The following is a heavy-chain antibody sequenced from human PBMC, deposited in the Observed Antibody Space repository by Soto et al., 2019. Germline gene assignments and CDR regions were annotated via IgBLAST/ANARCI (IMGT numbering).Heavy chain of an antibody. J-gene: IGHJ5*02. V-gene: IGHV4-39*02. CDR1: GGSISSSSYY. D-gene: IGHD1-26*01. CDR2: IYYSGST. CDR3: ATQEVGGSYVYTFDP. Sequence: SETLSLTCTVSGGSISSSSYYWGWIRQPPGKGLECIGSIYYSGSTYYNTSLKSRVTISVDTSKNHISLKLSSVTAADMAVYYCATQEVGGSYVYTFDPWGQGTLVTVSS.